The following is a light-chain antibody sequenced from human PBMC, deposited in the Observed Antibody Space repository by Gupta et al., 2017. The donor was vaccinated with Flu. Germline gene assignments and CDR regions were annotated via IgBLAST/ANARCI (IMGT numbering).Light chain of an antibody. Sequence: QSALTQPPSASGSPGQSITISCAGTSSDVGGYNYVSWYQQHPDQAPKLVLFDVTRRPSGVPDRFSGSKSGNTASLNVSGLQPEDEAYYDCSSYAGSNKFWVFGGGTRLSVL. CDR1: SSDVGGYNY. CDR2: DVT. V-gene: IGLV2-8*01. J-gene: IGLJ3*02. CDR3: SSYAGSNKFWV.